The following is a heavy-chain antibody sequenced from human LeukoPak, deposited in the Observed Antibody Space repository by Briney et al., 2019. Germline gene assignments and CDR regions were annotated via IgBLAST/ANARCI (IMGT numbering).Heavy chain of an antibody. CDR2: IKQDGSEK. CDR3: AKDMGYGDYGGLDY. J-gene: IGHJ4*02. Sequence: GGSLRLSCAASGFTFSSYWMSWVRQAPGKGLEWVANIKQDGSEKYYADSVKGRFTISRDNSKNTLYLQMNSLRAEDTAVYYCAKDMGYGDYGGLDYWGQGTLVTVSS. D-gene: IGHD4-17*01. CDR1: GFTFSSYW. V-gene: IGHV3-7*01.